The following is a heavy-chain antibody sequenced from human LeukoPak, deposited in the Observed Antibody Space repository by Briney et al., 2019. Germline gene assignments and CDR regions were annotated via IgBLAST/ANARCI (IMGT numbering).Heavy chain of an antibody. V-gene: IGHV4-38-2*02. CDR3: ASDGRVGWFDP. CDR1: GYSISSGYY. CDR2: IYHSGST. Sequence: KPSETLSLTCTVSGYSISSGYYWGWIRQPPGKGLEWIGSIYHSGSTYYNPSLKSRVTISVDTSKNQFSLKLSSVTAADTAVYYCASDGRVGWFDPWGQGTLVTVSS. J-gene: IGHJ5*02.